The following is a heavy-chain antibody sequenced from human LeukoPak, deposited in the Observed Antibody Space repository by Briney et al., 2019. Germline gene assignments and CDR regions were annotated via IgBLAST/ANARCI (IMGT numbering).Heavy chain of an antibody. CDR1: GYTFTSYG. Sequence: ASVKVSCKASGYTFTSYGISWVRQAPGQGLERMGWISAYNGNTNYAQKLQGRVTMTTDTSTSTAYMELRSLRSDDTAVYYCARGTPFALRYFDWLLPSGMDVWGKGTTVTVSS. CDR3: ARGTPFALRYFDWLLPSGMDV. CDR2: ISAYNGNT. D-gene: IGHD3-9*01. V-gene: IGHV1-18*04. J-gene: IGHJ6*04.